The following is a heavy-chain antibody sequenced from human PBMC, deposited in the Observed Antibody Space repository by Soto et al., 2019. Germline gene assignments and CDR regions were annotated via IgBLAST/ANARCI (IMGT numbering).Heavy chain of an antibody. V-gene: IGHV3-30-3*01. J-gene: IGHJ6*02. D-gene: IGHD3-10*01. CDR2: ISYDGSNK. Sequence: HPGGSLRLSCAASGFTFSSYAMHWVRQAPGKGLEWVAVISYDGSNKYYADSVKGRFTISRDNSKNTLYLQMNSLRAEDTAVYYCARSPHLWFGELLPGMDVWGQGTTVTVSS. CDR3: ARSPHLWFGELLPGMDV. CDR1: GFTFSSYA.